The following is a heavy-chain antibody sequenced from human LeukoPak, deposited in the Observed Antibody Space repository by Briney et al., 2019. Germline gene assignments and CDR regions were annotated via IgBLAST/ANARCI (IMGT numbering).Heavy chain of an antibody. CDR2: IYPTDSIT. CDR1: GYDFSSKW. V-gene: IGHV5-51*01. CDR3: GRLAPDYADYWFDP. J-gene: IGHJ5*02. D-gene: IGHD4-17*01. Sequence: GESLKISCKTSGYDFSSKWIGWVRQMPGKGLEWMGIIYPTDSITKYSPSFQGHVTMSVDTSVNTAYLQWTSLKASDTAMYYCGRLAPDYADYWFDPWGQGTLVTVSS.